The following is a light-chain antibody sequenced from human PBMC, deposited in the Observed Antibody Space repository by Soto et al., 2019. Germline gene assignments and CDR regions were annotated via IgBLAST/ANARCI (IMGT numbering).Light chain of an antibody. CDR3: QQSYSTPPWT. V-gene: IGKV1-39*01. CDR1: QSIRSY. CDR2: AAS. J-gene: IGKJ1*01. Sequence: DIQMTQSPSSLSASVGDRVTITCRESQSIRSYLNWYQQKPGKAPKLLIYAASSLQSGVPSRFSGSGSGTDFTLTISSLQPEDFATYYCQQSYSTPPWTFGQGTKVEIK.